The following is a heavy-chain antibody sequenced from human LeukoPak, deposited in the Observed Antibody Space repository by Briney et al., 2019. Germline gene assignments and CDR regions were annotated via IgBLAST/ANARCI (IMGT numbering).Heavy chain of an antibody. CDR3: ARAEASVTAFDF. D-gene: IGHD2-21*02. J-gene: IGHJ4*02. V-gene: IGHV3-21*01. Sequence: SGGSLRLSCAASGFTFDGYTMNWVRQAPGKGLEWVASISSRSYYIYYADSVRGRFTVSRENAKNSLSLQMNTLRAEDTATYYCARAEASVTAFDFWGQGSLVTVSS. CDR2: ISSRSYYI. CDR1: GFTFDGYT.